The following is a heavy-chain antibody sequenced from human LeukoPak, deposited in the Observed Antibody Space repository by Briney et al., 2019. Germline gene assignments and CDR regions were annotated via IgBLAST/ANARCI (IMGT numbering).Heavy chain of an antibody. Sequence: GGSLRLSCAASGFTFDDYAMHWVRQAPGKGLEWVSGISWNSGSIGYADSVKGRFTISRDNAKNSLYLQMNSLRAEDTAVYYCARDLRFLEWLLDYWGQGTLVTVSS. CDR2: ISWNSGSI. V-gene: IGHV3-9*01. J-gene: IGHJ4*02. D-gene: IGHD3-3*01. CDR3: ARDLRFLEWLLDY. CDR1: GFTFDDYA.